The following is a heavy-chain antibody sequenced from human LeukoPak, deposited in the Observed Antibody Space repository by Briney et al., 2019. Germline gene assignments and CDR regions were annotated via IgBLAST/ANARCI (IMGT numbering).Heavy chain of an antibody. CDR2: IYTSGST. CDR1: GASISTWY. J-gene: IGHJ4*02. Sequence: SETLPLTCSVSGASISTWYWGWIRQPAGKGLEWIGRIYTSGSTNYNPSLKSRVTMSMDTSKNQFSLNLSSVTAADTAMYYCARVRGSYFDYWGQGILVTVSS. D-gene: IGHD3-10*01. CDR3: ARVRGSYFDY. V-gene: IGHV4-4*07.